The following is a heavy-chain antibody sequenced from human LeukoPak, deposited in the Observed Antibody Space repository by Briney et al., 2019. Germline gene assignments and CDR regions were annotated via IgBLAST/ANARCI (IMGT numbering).Heavy chain of an antibody. CDR2: ISYDGSNK. J-gene: IGHJ4*02. CDR3: AKDLRDGYNSLFDY. Sequence: PGGSLRLSCAASGFTFSTDAMHWVRQAPGKGLEWVAVISYDGSNKYYADSVKGRFTISRDNSKNTLYLQMNSLRAEDTAVYYCAKDLRDGYNSLFDYWGQGTLVTVSS. CDR1: GFTFSTDA. V-gene: IGHV3-30*04. D-gene: IGHD5-24*01.